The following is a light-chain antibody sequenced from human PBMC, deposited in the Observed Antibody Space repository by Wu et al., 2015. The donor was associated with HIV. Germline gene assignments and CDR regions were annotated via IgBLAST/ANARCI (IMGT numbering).Light chain of an antibody. CDR2: QTS. V-gene: IGKV3D-15*01. CDR1: QSITAN. J-gene: IGKJ1*01. CDR3: QQYDRWRT. Sequence: EIVMTQSPATLSVSPGERATLSCRASQSITANYVAWYQQKPGQAPRLLISQTSSRATGIPDRFSGSGSGTDFTLTISSLQSEDFAFYYCQQYDRWRTFGQGTKVESK.